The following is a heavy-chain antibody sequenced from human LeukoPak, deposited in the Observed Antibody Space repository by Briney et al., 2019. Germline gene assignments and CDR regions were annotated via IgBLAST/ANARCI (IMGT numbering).Heavy chain of an antibody. J-gene: IGHJ6*04. CDR3: ARGLRSWVTATIPGV. CDR2: ISSSSYI. V-gene: IGHV3-21*01. D-gene: IGHD2-21*02. CDR1: GFTFSSYS. Sequence: GGSLRLSCAASGFTFSSYSMNWVRQAPGKGLEWVSSISSSSYIYNADSVKGRFTISRDNAKNSLYLQMNSLRAEDTAVYYCARGLRSWVTATIPGVWGKGTTVTVSS.